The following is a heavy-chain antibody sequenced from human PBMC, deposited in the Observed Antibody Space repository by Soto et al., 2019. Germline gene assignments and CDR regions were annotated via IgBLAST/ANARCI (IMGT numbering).Heavy chain of an antibody. CDR3: ARHTLTVHYFDY. CDR2: ISYSGST. D-gene: IGHD2-15*01. CDR1: GDSINSGVYY. Sequence: PSETLSLTCTVSGDSINSGVYYWSWIRQHPGKGLEWIGYISYSGSTYYNPSLKSRVTMSVDTSKNQFSLKLSSVTAADTALYYCARHTLTVHYFDYWGQGTLVTVS. J-gene: IGHJ4*02. V-gene: IGHV4-31*03.